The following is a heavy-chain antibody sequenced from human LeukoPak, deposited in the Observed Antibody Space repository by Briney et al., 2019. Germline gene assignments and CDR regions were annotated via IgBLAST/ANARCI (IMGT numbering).Heavy chain of an antibody. V-gene: IGHV4-39*01. J-gene: IGHJ6*02. CDR2: IYYSGST. Sequence: SETLSLTCTVSGGSISSSSYYWGWIRQPPGKGLEWIGSIYYSGSTYYNPSLKSRVTISVDTSKNQLSLKLSSVTAADTAVYYCARVHAGTTIYYGMDVWGQGTTVTISS. D-gene: IGHD1-7*01. CDR1: GGSISSSSYY. CDR3: ARVHAGTTIYYGMDV.